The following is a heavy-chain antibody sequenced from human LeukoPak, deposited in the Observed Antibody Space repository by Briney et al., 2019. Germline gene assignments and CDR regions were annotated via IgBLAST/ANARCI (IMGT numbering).Heavy chain of an antibody. CDR2: ISTSGNT. J-gene: IGHJ4*02. CDR1: GFPLSKYA. V-gene: IGHV3-23*01. CDR3: ERDLDSSGWYEGREEY. Sequence: PGGSLRLSCIGSGFPLSKYAMNWVRQAPGKGLEWVSLISTSGNTHYADSVKGRFVISRHNSKNTLYLQMNHPRVEETALYYCERDLDSSGWYEGREEYWGQGTHVTVSS. D-gene: IGHD6-19*01.